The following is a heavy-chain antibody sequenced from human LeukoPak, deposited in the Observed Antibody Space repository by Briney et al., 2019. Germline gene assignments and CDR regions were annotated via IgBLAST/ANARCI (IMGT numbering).Heavy chain of an antibody. CDR1: GYSFTSYW. CDR2: IYPGDSDT. Sequence: GESLKISCKGSGYSFTSYWIGWVRQMPGKGLEWMGIIYPGDSDTRYSPSFQGQVTISADKSISTAYLQWSSLKASDTAMYYCARRGASSGYGMRTNYYYYMDVWGKGTTVTISS. V-gene: IGHV5-51*01. D-gene: IGHD5-12*01. CDR3: ARRGASSGYGMRTNYYYYMDV. J-gene: IGHJ6*03.